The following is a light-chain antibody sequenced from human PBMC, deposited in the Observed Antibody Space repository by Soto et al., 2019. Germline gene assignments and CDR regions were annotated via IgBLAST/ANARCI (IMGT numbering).Light chain of an antibody. CDR1: QSVINNY. Sequence: VLTQSPGTLSLSPGDSATLSCTTSQSVINNYVAWYQQKPGQAPRLIIYGTSGRATGITDRFKAGGSGTDFTLTISRLEPDDFAVYYCQQYHSTLRAFGQGNKVDIK. CDR2: GTS. CDR3: QQYHSTLRA. V-gene: IGKV3-20*01. J-gene: IGKJ1*01.